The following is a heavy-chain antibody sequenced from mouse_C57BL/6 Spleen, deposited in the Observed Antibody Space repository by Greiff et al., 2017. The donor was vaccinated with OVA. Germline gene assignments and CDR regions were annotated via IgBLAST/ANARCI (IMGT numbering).Heavy chain of an antibody. CDR2: IDPSDSYT. D-gene: IGHD2-4*01. CDR3: ARHVDYDLDY. CDR1: GYTFTSYW. V-gene: IGHV1-69*01. J-gene: IGHJ2*01. Sequence: QVQLKQPGAELVMPGASVKLSCKASGYTFTSYWIHWVKQRPGQGLEWIGEIDPSDSYTNYNQKFKGKSTLTVDKSSSTAYMQLSSLTSEDSAVYYCARHVDYDLDYWGQGTTLTVSS.